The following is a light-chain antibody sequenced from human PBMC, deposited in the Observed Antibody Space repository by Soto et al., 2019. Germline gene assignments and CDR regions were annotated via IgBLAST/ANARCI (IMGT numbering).Light chain of an antibody. V-gene: IGKV3-11*01. CDR2: DAS. CDR1: QNTGTH. Sequence: TVFTQAPSSLSLSPGERAPLYCRASQNTGTHLAWYQQKPGQAPRLLIYDASNRATGIPASFSGSGSGTDFTPTISSLEPEDFAVYYCHQRTNWPITFCQGTRPEIK. CDR3: HQRTNWPIT. J-gene: IGKJ5*01.